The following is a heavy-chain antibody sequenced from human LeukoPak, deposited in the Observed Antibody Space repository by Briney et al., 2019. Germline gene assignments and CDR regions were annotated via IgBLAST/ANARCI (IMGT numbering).Heavy chain of an antibody. CDR3: ATGHRTIFGVVNYNWFDP. CDR2: MNPNSGNT. CDR1: GYTFTSYD. J-gene: IGHJ5*02. D-gene: IGHD3-3*01. V-gene: IGHV1-8*01. Sequence: EASVKVSCKASGYTFTSYDINWVRQATGQGLEWMGWMNPNSGNTGYAQKFQGRVTMTRNTSISTAYMELSSLRSEDTAVYYCATGHRTIFGVVNYNWFDPWGQGTLVTVSS.